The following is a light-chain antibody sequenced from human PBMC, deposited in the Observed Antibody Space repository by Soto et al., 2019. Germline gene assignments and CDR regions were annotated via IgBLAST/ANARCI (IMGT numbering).Light chain of an antibody. CDR3: QQRVNWLT. V-gene: IGKV3-11*01. CDR1: QSVGTY. J-gene: IGKJ4*01. Sequence: EIVLTLSPAILSLSPGERATLSCRASQSVGTYLDWYQQKLGQAPRLLIYDASNRATGIPARFSGSGSGTDFTLTISSLEPEDFAVYYCQQRVNWLTFGGGTKV. CDR2: DAS.